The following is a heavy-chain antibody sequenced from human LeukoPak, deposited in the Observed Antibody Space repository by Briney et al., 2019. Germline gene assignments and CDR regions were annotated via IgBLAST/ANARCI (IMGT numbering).Heavy chain of an antibody. CDR1: GGSISSYY. Sequence: SETLPLTCTVSGGSISSYYWTWIRQPPGKGLEWIGHIYYSGSTNYNPSLQSRITMSVDTSKNQFSLKLDSVTTADTAVYYCARGGPTVTSYSSWDSWGQGTLVTVSS. D-gene: IGHD4-11*01. CDR2: IYYSGST. J-gene: IGHJ4*02. V-gene: IGHV4-59*01. CDR3: ARGGPTVTSYSSWDS.